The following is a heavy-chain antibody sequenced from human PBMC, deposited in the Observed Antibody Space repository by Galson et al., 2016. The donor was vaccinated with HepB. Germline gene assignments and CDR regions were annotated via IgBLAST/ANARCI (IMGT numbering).Heavy chain of an antibody. CDR2: IYQTGTA. D-gene: IGHD2-21*02. V-gene: IGHV4-4*02. CDR3: ARGVTGTPYFDF. J-gene: IGHJ4*02. Sequence: SETLSLTCDVSGASISDNSWWAWVRQSPGKELEWIGEIYQTGTAHYNPSFTTRGTISIDKSKNQISLRLGSVTAADTAVYFCARGVTGTPYFDFWGQGALVTVSS. CDR1: GASISDNSW.